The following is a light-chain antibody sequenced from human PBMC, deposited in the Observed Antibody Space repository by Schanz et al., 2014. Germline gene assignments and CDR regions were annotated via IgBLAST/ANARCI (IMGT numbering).Light chain of an antibody. CDR3: CSYVSSSAV. Sequence: QSALTQPASVSGSPGQSITVSCTGTRSAVGGYDYVSWYQQHPGKAPKLMIYDVSNRPSGVSNRFSGSKSGNTASLTISGLQAEDEADYYCCSYVSSSAVFGGGTKLTVL. V-gene: IGLV2-14*03. CDR2: DVS. CDR1: RSAVGGYDY. J-gene: IGLJ2*01.